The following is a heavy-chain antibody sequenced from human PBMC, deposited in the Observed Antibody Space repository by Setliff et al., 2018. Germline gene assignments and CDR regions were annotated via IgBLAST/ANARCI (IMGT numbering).Heavy chain of an antibody. D-gene: IGHD6-19*01. J-gene: IGHJ6*03. Sequence: SETLSLTCTVSGGSISSYYWSWIRQPAGKGLEWIGHIYIGGIANYNPSLKXRVTMSIDTSKNQFSLKLNSVTAADMAVYYCAREQWLDPPGYYYMDVWAKGTTVTVSS. CDR2: IYIGGIA. CDR3: AREQWLDPPGYYYMDV. CDR1: GGSISSYY. V-gene: IGHV4-4*07.